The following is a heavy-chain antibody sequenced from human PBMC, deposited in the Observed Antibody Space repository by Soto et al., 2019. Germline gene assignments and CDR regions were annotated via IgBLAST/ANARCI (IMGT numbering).Heavy chain of an antibody. CDR3: ARDSGITIFGVVISVPNWFDP. CDR2: IYHSVST. J-gene: IGHJ5*02. Sequence: SETLSLTCAVSGYSISSGYYWGWIRQPPGKGLEWIGSIYHSVSTYYNPSLKSRVTISVDTSKNQFSLKLSSVTAADTAVYYCARDSGITIFGVVISVPNWFDPWGQGTMVTV. V-gene: IGHV4-38-2*02. D-gene: IGHD3-3*01. CDR1: GYSISSGYY.